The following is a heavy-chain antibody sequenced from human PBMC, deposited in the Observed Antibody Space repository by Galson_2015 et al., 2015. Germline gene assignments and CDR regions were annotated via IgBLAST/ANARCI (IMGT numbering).Heavy chain of an antibody. V-gene: IGHV3-30-3*01. Sequence: SLRLSCAASGFTFSSYAMHWVRQAPGKGLEWVAVISYDGSNKHYADSVKGRFTISRDNSKNTLYLQMNSLRAEDTAVYYCARDGTGRLTGDYKYGMDVWGQGTTVTASS. J-gene: IGHJ6*02. CDR3: ARDGTGRLTGDYKYGMDV. CDR1: GFTFSSYA. D-gene: IGHD3-9*01. CDR2: ISYDGSNK.